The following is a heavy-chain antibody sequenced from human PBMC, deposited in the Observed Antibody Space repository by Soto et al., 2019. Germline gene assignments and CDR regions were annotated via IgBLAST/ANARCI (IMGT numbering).Heavy chain of an antibody. J-gene: IGHJ6*02. Sequence: GASVKVSCKASGYTFTGYYMHWVRQAPGQGLEWMGWINPNSGGTNYAQKFQGWVTMTRDTSISTAYMELSRLRSDDTAVYYCARGLDIVLVPAVRGSYYYGMDVWGQGTTVTVSS. CDR3: ARGLDIVLVPAVRGSYYYGMDV. D-gene: IGHD2-2*01. CDR2: INPNSGGT. CDR1: GYTFTGYY. V-gene: IGHV1-2*04.